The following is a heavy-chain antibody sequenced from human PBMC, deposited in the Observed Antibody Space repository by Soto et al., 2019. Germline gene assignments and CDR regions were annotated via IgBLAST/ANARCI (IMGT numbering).Heavy chain of an antibody. J-gene: IGHJ4*02. CDR3: ASSVVVPSTMNYFDY. Sequence: PGESLKISCKGSGYSFSNYWIAWVRQMPGKGLECMGIIFPAYSDTKYSPSFQGQVTISADKSISTAYLQWSSLKASDTAMYYCASSVVVPSTMNYFDYWGQGSLVPVSS. CDR2: IFPAYSDT. CDR1: GYSFSNYW. D-gene: IGHD2-15*01. V-gene: IGHV5-51*01.